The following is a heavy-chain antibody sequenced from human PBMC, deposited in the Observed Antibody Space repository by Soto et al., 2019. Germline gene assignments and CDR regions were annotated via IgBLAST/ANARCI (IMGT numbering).Heavy chain of an antibody. D-gene: IGHD3-10*01. CDR2: ISYTSSYI. Sequence: EVQLVESGGGLVQPGGSLKLSCAASGFTFSSYTMSWVRQASGKGLEWISYISYTSSYIYYADSVRGRFTISRDNVKNSVYLRMSRLRAEGTAVYFCARDYSGSERFFAYHFDSWGVGPLVNVSS. CDR3: ARDYSGSERFFAYHFDS. CDR1: GFTFSSYT. J-gene: IGHJ4*02. V-gene: IGHV3-48*01.